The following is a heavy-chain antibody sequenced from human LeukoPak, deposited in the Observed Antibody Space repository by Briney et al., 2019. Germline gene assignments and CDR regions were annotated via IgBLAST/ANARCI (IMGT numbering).Heavy chain of an antibody. V-gene: IGHV3-74*01. CDR3: ARGNDYWSGYIDY. D-gene: IGHD3-3*01. CDR1: GFAFSSHW. Sequence: PGGSLRLSCAASGFAFSSHWMHWVRQAPGKGLVWVSHVKNDGSSTIYADSVRGRFTIYRDNAKNTLSLQMNSQRREDKCVYYCARGNDYWSGYIDYWGQGTIVTVSS. CDR2: VKNDGSST. J-gene: IGHJ4*02.